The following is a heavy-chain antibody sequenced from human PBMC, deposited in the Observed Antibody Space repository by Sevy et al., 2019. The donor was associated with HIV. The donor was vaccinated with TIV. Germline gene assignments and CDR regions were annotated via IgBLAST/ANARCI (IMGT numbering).Heavy chain of an antibody. CDR1: GFTVSSNF. CDR3: ARGKHVSDYYGSFDY. V-gene: IGHV3-53*01. D-gene: IGHD3-3*01. Sequence: GGSLRLSCAVSGFTVSSNFMSWVRQAPGTGLEWVSVIWLGGTTYYADSVKGRFTISRDNSKNTGYLHMNSLRAEDTAVYYCARGKHVSDYYGSFDYWGQGTLVTVSS. J-gene: IGHJ4*02. CDR2: IWLGGTT.